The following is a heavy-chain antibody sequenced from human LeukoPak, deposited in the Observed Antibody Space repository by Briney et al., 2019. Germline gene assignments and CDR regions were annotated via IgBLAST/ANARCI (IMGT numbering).Heavy chain of an antibody. J-gene: IGHJ6*03. CDR1: GFTFSSYS. CDR2: ISSSSSTI. Sequence: GGSLRLSCAASGFTFSSYSMNWVRQAPGKGLEWVSYISSSSSTIYYADSVKGRFTISRDNSKNTLYLQMNSLRAEDTALYYCATVGYYYYMDVWGKGTTVTVSS. CDR3: ATVGYYYYMDV. V-gene: IGHV3-48*01.